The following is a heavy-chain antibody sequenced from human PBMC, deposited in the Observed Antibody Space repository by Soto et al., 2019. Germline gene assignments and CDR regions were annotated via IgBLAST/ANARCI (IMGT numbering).Heavy chain of an antibody. CDR1: SGSVNNISDY. D-gene: IGHD3-10*01. CDR2: IYYSGSA. J-gene: IGHJ6*02. CDR3: ARGVGFGYYYYHMDL. Sequence: PXGTMSLTITVSSGSVNNISDYWSWVRQPPGKGLEWIGYIYYSGSADYNPSLGSRVTISLDTSKNQFSLKLSSVTTADTAVYYCARGVGFGYYYYHMDLWGQVTTVTV. V-gene: IGHV4-61*01.